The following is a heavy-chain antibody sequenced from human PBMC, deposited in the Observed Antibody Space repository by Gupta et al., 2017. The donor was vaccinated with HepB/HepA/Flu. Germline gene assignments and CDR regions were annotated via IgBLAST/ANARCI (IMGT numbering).Heavy chain of an antibody. D-gene: IGHD5-18*01. V-gene: IGHV3-21*01. CDR2: ISSSSSYI. J-gene: IGHJ4*02. Sequence: EVQLVESGGGLVKPGGSLRLSCAASGFTFSSYSMNWVRQAPGKGLEWVSSISSSSSYIYYADSVKGRFTISRDNAKNSLYLQMNSLRAEDTAVYYCAREGDTAMATVYFDYWGQGTLVTVSS. CDR1: GFTFSSYS. CDR3: AREGDTAMATVYFDY.